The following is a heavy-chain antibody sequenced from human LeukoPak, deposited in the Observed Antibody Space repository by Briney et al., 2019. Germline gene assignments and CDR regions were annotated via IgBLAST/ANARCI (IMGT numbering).Heavy chain of an antibody. CDR3: ARDGPYYYDEDY. J-gene: IGHJ4*02. V-gene: IGHV3-21*01. D-gene: IGHD3-22*01. Sequence: PGGSLRLSCAAFGFTFNSYSMNWVRQAPGKGLEWVSSISSSSSYIYYADSVKGRFTISRDNAKNSLYLQMNSLRAGDTAVYYCARDGPYYYDEDYWGQGTLVTVSS. CDR1: GFTFNSYS. CDR2: ISSSSSYI.